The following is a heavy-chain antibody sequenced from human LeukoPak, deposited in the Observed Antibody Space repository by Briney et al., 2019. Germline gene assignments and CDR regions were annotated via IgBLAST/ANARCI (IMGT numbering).Heavy chain of an antibody. Sequence: PGGSLRLSCAASGVTLSTYAMSWARQAPGKGLEWVSSISSSSSYIYYADSVKGRFTISRDNAKNSLYLQMNSLRAEDTAVYYCARSLRPYCSSTSCYAGFDYWGQGTLVTVSS. CDR1: GVTLSTYA. V-gene: IGHV3-21*01. D-gene: IGHD2-2*01. CDR3: ARSLRPYCSSTSCYAGFDY. CDR2: ISSSSSYI. J-gene: IGHJ4*02.